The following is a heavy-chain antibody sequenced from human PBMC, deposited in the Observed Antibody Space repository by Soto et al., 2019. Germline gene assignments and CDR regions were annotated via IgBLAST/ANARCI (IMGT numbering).Heavy chain of an antibody. CDR2: IYPGDSDT. CDR1: GFTFTSYW. CDR3: AKHEGYCSSTTCSNFDY. J-gene: IGHJ4*02. V-gene: IGHV5-51*01. D-gene: IGHD2-2*01. Sequence: GESLKISCKASGFTFTSYWIAWVRQMPGKGLEWMGIIYPGDSDTSYSPSFQGQVTISADKSINTAYLQWRSLKASDTAMYYCAKHEGYCSSTTCSNFDYWGQGTLVTVYS.